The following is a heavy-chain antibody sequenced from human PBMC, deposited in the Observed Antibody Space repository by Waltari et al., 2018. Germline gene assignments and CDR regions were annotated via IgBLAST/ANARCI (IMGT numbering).Heavy chain of an antibody. J-gene: IGHJ2*01. CDR2: INYSGYT. V-gene: IGHV4-34*01. Sequence: QVQLDQWGAGLWKPSETLSLTCAVYGGSFSGYYWSWIRLPPGKGLEWIGEINYSGYTNYNPSLKSRVTISLDTSKNQFSLNLNSVTAADTALYFCARQLTGDRGYFDLWGRGTLVTVSS. CDR1: GGSFSGYY. CDR3: ARQLTGDRGYFDL. D-gene: IGHD3-9*01.